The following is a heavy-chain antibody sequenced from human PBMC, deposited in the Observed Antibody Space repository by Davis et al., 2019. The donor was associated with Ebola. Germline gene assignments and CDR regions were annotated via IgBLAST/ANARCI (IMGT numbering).Heavy chain of an antibody. J-gene: IGHJ4*02. V-gene: IGHV4-34*01. D-gene: IGHD2-21*02. CDR3: ARSSVVVSATFDY. CDR1: SGSFSGFF. CDR2: IDHSGDT. Sequence: GSLRLSCSVNSGSFSGFFWNWIRQSPGKGLEWIGEIDHSGDTTYNPSLRSRVTISLDASKNQFFLKMSSVTAADTSVYFCARSSVVVSATFDYWGQGNLVTVSS.